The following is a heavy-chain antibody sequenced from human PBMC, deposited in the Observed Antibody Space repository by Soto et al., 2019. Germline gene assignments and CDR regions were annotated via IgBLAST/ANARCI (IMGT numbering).Heavy chain of an antibody. J-gene: IGHJ5*02. CDR3: TRRYNWNDYYFDP. CDR2: IYYSGST. Sequence: TLSLTCTVSGGSISSGDFYWSWIRQPPGKGLELIGNIYYSGSTYYNPSLRSRAIMSVDTSQNQFSLKLSSLTAADTAVYYCTRRYNWNDYYFDPWGQGTLVTVSS. V-gene: IGHV4-30-4*01. D-gene: IGHD1-20*01. CDR1: GGSISSGDFY.